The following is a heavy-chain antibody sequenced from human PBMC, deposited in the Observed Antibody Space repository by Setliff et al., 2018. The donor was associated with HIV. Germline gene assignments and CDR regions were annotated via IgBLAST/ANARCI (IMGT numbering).Heavy chain of an antibody. CDR1: GYTFTSYY. Sequence: GASVKVSCKASGYTFTSYYIHWVRQAPGQGLEWMGRINPSGGSTSYAQNFQGRVTITADTSTSTVYMGMNSLKSDDTAIYYCAKADSSGWLFFDSWGQGSLVTVSS. J-gene: IGHJ4*02. V-gene: IGHV1-46*01. CDR3: AKADSSGWLFFDS. D-gene: IGHD3-22*01. CDR2: INPSGGST.